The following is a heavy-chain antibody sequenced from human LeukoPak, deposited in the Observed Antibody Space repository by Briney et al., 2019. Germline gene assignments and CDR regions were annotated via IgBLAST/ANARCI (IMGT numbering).Heavy chain of an antibody. V-gene: IGHV3-30*01. D-gene: IGHD1-26*01. CDR2: ISYDGSNK. CDR3: ARGLGGSYWALDY. J-gene: IGHJ4*02. Sequence: GGSLRLSCAASGFTFSSYAMHWVRQAPGKGLEWVAVISYDGSNKYYADSVKGRFTISRDNSKNTLYLQMNSLRAEDTAVYYCARGLGGSYWALDYWGQGTLVTVSS. CDR1: GFTFSSYA.